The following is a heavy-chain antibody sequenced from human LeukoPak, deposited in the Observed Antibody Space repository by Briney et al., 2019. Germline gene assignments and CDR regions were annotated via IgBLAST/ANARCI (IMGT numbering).Heavy chain of an antibody. CDR3: ARGYCSSTSCYWRY. V-gene: IGHV4-61*02. CDR1: GGSISSGSYY. Sequence: PSETLSLTCTVSGGSISSGSYYWSWIRQPAGKGLEWIGRIYTSGSTNYNPSLKSRVTISVDTSKNQFSLKLSSVTAADTAVYHCARGYCSSTSCYWRYWGQGILVTVSS. CDR2: IYTSGST. D-gene: IGHD2-2*01. J-gene: IGHJ4*02.